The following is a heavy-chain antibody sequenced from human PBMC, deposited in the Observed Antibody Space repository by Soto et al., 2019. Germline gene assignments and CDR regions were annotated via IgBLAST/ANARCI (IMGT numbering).Heavy chain of an antibody. V-gene: IGHV3-30-3*01. CDR1: GFTFTRFS. CDR2: VSYDGSSP. Sequence: QVRLVESGGGVVQPGKSLRVSCAGSGFTFTRFSIHWVRQAPGKGLEWVALVSYDGSSPYYADSVKGRFTISRDNSMNTVDLQMSSLRPEDTAVYYCARRDTRYYYYGLDVWGQGTTVTVSS. J-gene: IGHJ6*02. CDR3: ARRDTRYYYYGLDV.